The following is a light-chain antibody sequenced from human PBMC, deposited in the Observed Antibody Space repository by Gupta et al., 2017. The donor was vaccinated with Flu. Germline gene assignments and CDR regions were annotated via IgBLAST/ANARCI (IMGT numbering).Light chain of an antibody. V-gene: IGLV2-8*01. CDR2: EVS. CDR3: SSYAGSKGV. CDR1: SSDVGGYNY. Sequence: GTSSDVGGYNYVSWYQQHPGKAPKLMIYEVSKRPSGVPDRFSGSKSGNTASLTVSGLQAEDEADYYCSSYAGSKGVFGTGTKVTVL. J-gene: IGLJ1*01.